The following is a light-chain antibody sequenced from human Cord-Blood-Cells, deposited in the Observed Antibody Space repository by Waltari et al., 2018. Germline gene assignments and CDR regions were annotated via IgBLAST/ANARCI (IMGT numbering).Light chain of an antibody. CDR3: MQGTHWPPFT. CDR2: KVS. V-gene: IGKV2-30*02. J-gene: IGKJ3*01. CDR1: QSLVHSDGKTY. Sequence: DVVMTQSPLSLPVTLGQPASISCRSSQSLVHSDGKTYLNWFQQRQGQSPRRLIYKVSNRDSGVPDRFSGSGSGTDFTLKISRVEAEDVGVYYCMQGTHWPPFTFGPGTKVDIK.